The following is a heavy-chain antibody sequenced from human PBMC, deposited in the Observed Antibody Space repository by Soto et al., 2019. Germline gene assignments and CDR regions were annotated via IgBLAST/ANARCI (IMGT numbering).Heavy chain of an antibody. CDR1: GFTFSSYA. CDR3: ARGNYGSVGNWSDP. CDR2: ISYDGSNK. V-gene: IGHV3-30-3*01. Sequence: QVQLVESGGGVVQPGRSLRLSCAASGFTFSSYAMHWVRQAPGKGLEWVAVISYDGSNKYYADSVKGRFTISRDNSKNTLYLQMNSLRAEDTAVYYCARGNYGSVGNWSDPWGQGTLVTVSS. D-gene: IGHD3-10*01. J-gene: IGHJ5*02.